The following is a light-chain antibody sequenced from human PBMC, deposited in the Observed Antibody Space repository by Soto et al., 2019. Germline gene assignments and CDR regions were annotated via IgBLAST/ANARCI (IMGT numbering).Light chain of an antibody. V-gene: IGKV3-20*01. CDR2: GTS. CDR3: QQYGSSLFT. CDR1: QSVSSKY. J-gene: IGKJ3*01. Sequence: EIVLTQSPGTRSLSPGERATLSCRASQSVSSKYLAWYQQKPGQAPRVLIYGTSIRASGVPERFSGGGSRTDFTLTITRLEPEDFAVYYCQQYGSSLFTFGPGTKVDFK.